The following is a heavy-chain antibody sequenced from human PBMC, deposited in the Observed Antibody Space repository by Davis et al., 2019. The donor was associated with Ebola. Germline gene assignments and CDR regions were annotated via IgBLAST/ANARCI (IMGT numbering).Heavy chain of an antibody. J-gene: IGHJ6*02. D-gene: IGHD3-3*01. V-gene: IGHV3-11*03. Sequence: GGSLRLSCAASGFTFSDYYMSWIRQAPGKGLEWVSYISSSSTYTNYADSVKGRFTISRDNAKNSLYLQMNSLRAEDTAVYYCAGNLRHYDFWSGYYDGYYYGMDVWGQGTTVTVSS. CDR1: GFTFSDYY. CDR3: AGNLRHYDFWSGYYDGYYYGMDV. CDR2: ISSSSTYT.